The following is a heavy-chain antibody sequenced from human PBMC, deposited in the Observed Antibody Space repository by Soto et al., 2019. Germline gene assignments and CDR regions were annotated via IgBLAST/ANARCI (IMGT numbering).Heavy chain of an antibody. CDR3: ARDDSTQMSRWLQAAY. CDR2: MNPNSGNT. D-gene: IGHD3-22*01. V-gene: IGHV1-8*01. J-gene: IGHJ4*02. CDR1: GYTFTSYD. Sequence: GASVKVSCKASGYTFTSYDINWVRQATGQGFEYLGWMNPNSGNTGYVKKFQGRVTMTRDTSMSTAYMELSSLRSEDTAVYYCARDDSTQMSRWLQAAYWGQGTLVTVSS.